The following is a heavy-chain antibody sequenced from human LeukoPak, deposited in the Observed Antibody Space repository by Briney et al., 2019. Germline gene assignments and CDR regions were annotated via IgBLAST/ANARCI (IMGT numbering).Heavy chain of an antibody. Sequence: PGGSLRLFCAAYGFSFTNAWMSWVRQAPGKGLEWVGRIKNKIDGGTTDYAAPVKCRFTISRDDSKNTLYLQMDSLKIEDTAVYYCTTIASIPPWGQGTLVTVSS. D-gene: IGHD2-21*01. CDR1: GFSFTNAW. CDR3: TTIASIPP. CDR2: IKNKIDGGTT. J-gene: IGHJ5*02. V-gene: IGHV3-15*01.